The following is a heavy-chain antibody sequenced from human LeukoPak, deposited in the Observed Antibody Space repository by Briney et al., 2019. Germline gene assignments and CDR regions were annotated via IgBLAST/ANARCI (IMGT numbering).Heavy chain of an antibody. Sequence: ASVKVSCKASGYTFTNYGISWVRQAPGRGLEGMGWISAYNGNAKYAQNLQGRVTMTTATSTSTANIELRSLRSDDTAVYYCARAWSRRDYYYYMDVWGKGTTVTVSS. CDR2: ISAYNGNA. CDR3: ARAWSRRDYYYYMDV. V-gene: IGHV1-18*01. J-gene: IGHJ6*03. D-gene: IGHD3-3*01. CDR1: GYTFTNYG.